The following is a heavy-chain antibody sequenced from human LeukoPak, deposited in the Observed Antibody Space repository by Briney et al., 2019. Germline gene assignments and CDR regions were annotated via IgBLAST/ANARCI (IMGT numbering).Heavy chain of an antibody. CDR2: IQNDEIDK. CDR3: AKERKLLPFDC. CDR1: GFTFSTFG. V-gene: IGHV3-30*02. D-gene: IGHD4-23*01. J-gene: IGHJ4*02. Sequence: GGSLRLSCAASGFTFSTFGMHWVRQAPGKGLEWVAFIQNDEIDKFYADSVKGRSTISRDNSKNTMYLQMNSLRYEDTAVYYCAKERKLLPFDCWGQGTLVTVSS.